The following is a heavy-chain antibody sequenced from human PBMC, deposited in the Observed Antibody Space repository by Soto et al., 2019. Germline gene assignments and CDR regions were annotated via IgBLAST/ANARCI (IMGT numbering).Heavy chain of an antibody. CDR1: GYTFTGYY. J-gene: IGHJ3*02. D-gene: IGHD1-7*01. CDR2: INPNSGGT. Sequence: ASVKVSCKASGYTFTGYYMHWVRQAPGQGLEWMGWINPNSGGTNYAQKFQGWVTMTRDTSISTAYMELSRLRSDDTAVYYCARALPNWNYHAFDIWGQGTMVTVSS. CDR3: ARALPNWNYHAFDI. V-gene: IGHV1-2*04.